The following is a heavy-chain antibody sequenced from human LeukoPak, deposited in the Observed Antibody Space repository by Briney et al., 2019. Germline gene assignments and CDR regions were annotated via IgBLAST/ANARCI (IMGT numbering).Heavy chain of an antibody. CDR2: IKEDGSQK. CDR3: ARAMVRGEAAFDI. J-gene: IGHJ3*02. Sequence: GGSLRLSCAASGFTFGTYWMNWVRQAPGKGLEWLANIKEDGSQKHYVDSVKGRFTISRDNSKNTLYLQLNSPRAEDTAVYYCARAMVRGEAAFDIWGQGAVVTVSS. CDR1: GFTFGTYW. D-gene: IGHD3-10*01. V-gene: IGHV3-7*05.